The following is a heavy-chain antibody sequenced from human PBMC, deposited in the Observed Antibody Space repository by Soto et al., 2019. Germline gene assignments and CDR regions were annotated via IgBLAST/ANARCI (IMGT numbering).Heavy chain of an antibody. Sequence: ASVKVSCKTSGYPFTSYGINWVRQATGQGLEWMGWMNPNSGNTGYAQKFQGRVTMTRNTSISTAYMELSSLRSEDTAVYYCARARRDVTGDDAFDIWGQGTMVTVSS. CDR3: ARARRDVTGDDAFDI. CDR1: GYPFTSYG. J-gene: IGHJ3*02. D-gene: IGHD7-27*01. V-gene: IGHV1-8*02. CDR2: MNPNSGNT.